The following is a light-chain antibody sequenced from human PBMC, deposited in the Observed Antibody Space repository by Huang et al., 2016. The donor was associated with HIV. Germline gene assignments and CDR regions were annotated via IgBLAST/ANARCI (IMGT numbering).Light chain of an antibody. V-gene: IGKV1-NL1*01. Sequence: DIQMTQSPSSLSAFVGDSVTITCRASQGISNSLAWYQQRPGKAPKLLLFSATRLENGVPPMFSGSVSGTDFTLTISSLQPDDFATYYCQQYQRTPPTFGPGTKVEVK. CDR1: QGISNS. CDR2: SAT. J-gene: IGKJ1*01. CDR3: QQYQRTPPT.